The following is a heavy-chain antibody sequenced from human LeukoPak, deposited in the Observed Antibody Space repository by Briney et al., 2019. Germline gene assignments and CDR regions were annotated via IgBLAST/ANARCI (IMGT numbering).Heavy chain of an antibody. CDR2: ISWRSGYI. J-gene: IGHJ4*02. V-gene: IGHV3-9*01. CDR3: AKEMTETHYGGYMGD. D-gene: IGHD4-23*01. Sequence: GGSLRLSCAASGFTFDDYAMHWVRQAPGKGLEWVSGISWRSGYIGYAGSVKGRFTISRDNAKNSLYLQMNSLRPEDTALYYCAKEMTETHYGGYMGDWGQGTLVTVCS. CDR1: GFTFDDYA.